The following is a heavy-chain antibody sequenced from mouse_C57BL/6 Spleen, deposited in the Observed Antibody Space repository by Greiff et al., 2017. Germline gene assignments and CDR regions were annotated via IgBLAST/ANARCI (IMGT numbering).Heavy chain of an antibody. CDR2: IYPGSGNT. Sequence: VKLMESGAELVRPGASVKLSCKASGYTFTDYYINWVKQRPGQGLEWIARIYPGSGNTYYNEKFKGKATLTAEKSSSTAYMQLSSLTSEDSAVYFCARSGYGSGNAMDYWGQGTSVTVSS. J-gene: IGHJ4*01. V-gene: IGHV1-76*01. CDR3: ARSGYGSGNAMDY. D-gene: IGHD1-1*01. CDR1: GYTFTDYY.